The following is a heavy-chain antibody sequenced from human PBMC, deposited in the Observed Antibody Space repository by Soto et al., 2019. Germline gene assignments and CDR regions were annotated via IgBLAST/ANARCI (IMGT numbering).Heavy chain of an antibody. V-gene: IGHV4-34*01. CDR1: GGSVSSYY. CDR2: VSHNGST. D-gene: IGHD3-10*01. CDR3: ALSGY. Sequence: SETLSLTCTVSGGSVSSYYWTWIRQPPGKGLEWIGDVSHNGSTNYIPSLKSRLTMSLDTSKNQFSLQLTSVTAADTAVYYCALSGYWGQGTRVTVSS. J-gene: IGHJ4*02.